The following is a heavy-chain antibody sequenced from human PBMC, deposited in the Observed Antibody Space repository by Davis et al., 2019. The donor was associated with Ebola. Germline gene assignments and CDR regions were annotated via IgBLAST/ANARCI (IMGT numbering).Heavy chain of an antibody. Sequence: SETLSLTCTVSGGSISSSYWSWIRQPPGKGLEWIGYIYYSGSTNYNPSLKSRVTISVDTSKNQFSLKLSSVTAADTAVYYCARDRSDSSGYYLYYYYGMDVWGKGTTVTVSS. D-gene: IGHD3-22*01. CDR1: GGSISSSY. J-gene: IGHJ6*04. CDR2: IYYSGST. V-gene: IGHV4-59*01. CDR3: ARDRSDSSGYYLYYYYGMDV.